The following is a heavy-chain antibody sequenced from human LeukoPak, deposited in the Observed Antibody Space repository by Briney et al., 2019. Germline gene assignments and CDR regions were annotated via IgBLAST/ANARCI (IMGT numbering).Heavy chain of an antibody. CDR3: ATDRPRSIAVAGSENWFDP. Sequence: GASVKVSCKVSGYTLTELSMHWVRQAPGEGLEWTGGFDPEDGETIYAQKFQGRVTMTEDTSTDTAYMELSSLRSEDTAVYYCATDRPRSIAVAGSENWFDPWGQGTLVTVSS. J-gene: IGHJ5*02. V-gene: IGHV1-24*01. CDR2: FDPEDGET. D-gene: IGHD6-19*01. CDR1: GYTLTELS.